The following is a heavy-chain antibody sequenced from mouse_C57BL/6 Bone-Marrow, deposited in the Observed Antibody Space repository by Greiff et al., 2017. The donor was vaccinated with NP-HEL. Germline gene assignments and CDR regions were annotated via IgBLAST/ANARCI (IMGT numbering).Heavy chain of an antibody. CDR1: GYTFTSYW. CDR2: IYPGSGST. Sequence: QVHVKQPGAELVKPGASVKMSCKASGYTFTSYWITWVKQRPGQGLEWIGDIYPGSGSTNYNEKFKSKATLTVDTSSSTAYMQLSSLTSEDSAVYYCARSYFDVWGTGTTVTVSS. CDR3: ARSYFDV. V-gene: IGHV1-55*01. J-gene: IGHJ1*03.